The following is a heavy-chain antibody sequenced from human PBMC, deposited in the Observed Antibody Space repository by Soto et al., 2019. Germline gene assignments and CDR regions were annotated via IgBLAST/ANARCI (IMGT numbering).Heavy chain of an antibody. Sequence: PGGSLRLSCAASGFTFSSYWMSWVRQAPGKGLEWVANIKQDGSEKYYVDSVKGRFTISRDNAKNSLYLQMNSLRAEDTAVYYCARDLGLLELRELYYYYGMDVWGQGTTGTVS. J-gene: IGHJ6*02. CDR2: IKQDGSEK. D-gene: IGHD1-7*01. V-gene: IGHV3-7*03. CDR3: ARDLGLLELRELYYYYGMDV. CDR1: GFTFSSYW.